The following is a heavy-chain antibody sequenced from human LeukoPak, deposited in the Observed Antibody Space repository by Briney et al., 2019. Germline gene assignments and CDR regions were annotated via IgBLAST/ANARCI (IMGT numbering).Heavy chain of an antibody. Sequence: SETLSLTCTVSGGSISSSSYYWGWIRQPPGKGLEWIGSIYYSGSTYYNPSLKSRVTISVDTSKNQFSLKLSSVTAADTAVYYCARHQSLLPGTDWFDPWGQGTLVTVSS. CDR2: IYYSGST. D-gene: IGHD3-16*02. V-gene: IGHV4-39*01. J-gene: IGHJ5*02. CDR1: GGSISSSSYY. CDR3: ARHQSLLPGTDWFDP.